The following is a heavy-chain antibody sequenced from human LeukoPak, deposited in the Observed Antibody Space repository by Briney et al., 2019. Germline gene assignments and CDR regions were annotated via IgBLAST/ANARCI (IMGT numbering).Heavy chain of an antibody. V-gene: IGHV3-21*01. CDR3: ARVLIPTPENDY. CDR1: GFTFSNYN. CDR2: ISSSSSYI. J-gene: IGHJ4*02. Sequence: PGGSLRLSCAASGFTFSNYNMNWVRQAPGKGLEWVSSISSSSSYIYYADSAKGRFTISRDNAKNSLYLQMNSLRAEDTAVYYCARVLIPTPENDYWGQGTLVTVSS.